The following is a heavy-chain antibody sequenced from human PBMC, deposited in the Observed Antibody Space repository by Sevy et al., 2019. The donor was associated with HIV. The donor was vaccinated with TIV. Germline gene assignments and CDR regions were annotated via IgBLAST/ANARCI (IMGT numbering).Heavy chain of an antibody. CDR2: ISGDNGNT. CDR1: GYTFISYG. V-gene: IGHV1-18*03. CDR3: ARDSMPTVQGIIITPYYYGMDL. J-gene: IGHJ6*02. D-gene: IGHD3-10*01. Sequence: ASVKVSCKASGYTFISYGISWVRQAPGQGLEWMGWISGDNGNTISAQNLQGRVTMSTDTSTSTAYMELRSLRSDDMAVYYCARDSMPTVQGIIITPYYYGMDLWGQGTTVTVSS.